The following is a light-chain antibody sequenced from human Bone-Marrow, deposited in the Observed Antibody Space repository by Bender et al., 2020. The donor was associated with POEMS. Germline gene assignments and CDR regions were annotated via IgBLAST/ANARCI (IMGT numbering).Light chain of an antibody. CDR3: SSYADTDNVI. J-gene: IGLJ2*01. V-gene: IGLV1-44*01. CDR1: DSNFGGNN. CDR2: SNY. Sequence: QSVLTQPPSASGTPGQSVIISCSGTDSNFGGNNVNWYQHLPGTAPRLVVYSNYQRPSGVPDRFSGSKSGNTASLTVSGLQAEDEADYYCSSYADTDNVIFAGGTRLTVL.